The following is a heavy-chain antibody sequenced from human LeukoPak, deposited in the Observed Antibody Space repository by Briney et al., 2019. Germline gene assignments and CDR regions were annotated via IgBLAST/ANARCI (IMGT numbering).Heavy chain of an antibody. Sequence: ASVKVSCKASGYTFTSYYMHWVRQAPGQGLEWMGIINPSGGSTSYAQKFHGRVTMTRDMSTSTVYMELSSLRSEDTAVYYCAALSGYCTNDVCYFVDGFDHWGQGTLVTVSS. CDR2: INPSGGST. V-gene: IGHV1-46*01. CDR1: GYTFTSYY. D-gene: IGHD2-8*01. J-gene: IGHJ5*02. CDR3: AALSGYCTNDVCYFVDGFDH.